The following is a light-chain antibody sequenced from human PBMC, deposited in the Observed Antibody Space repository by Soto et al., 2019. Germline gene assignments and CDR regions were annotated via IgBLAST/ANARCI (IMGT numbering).Light chain of an antibody. V-gene: IGLV2-14*03. CDR1: SSNVGGYSN. CDR2: DVS. CDR3: ASYKTSSTYV. Sequence: SPATQPASVSGSPRHSIFISCTGNSSNVGGYSNVSWYQQPPAKAPKHGISDVSNRLSGVSDSFSGSESGKTASLTISGLQTEDEAEYYCASYKTSSTYVFGTGTKVTVL. J-gene: IGLJ1*01.